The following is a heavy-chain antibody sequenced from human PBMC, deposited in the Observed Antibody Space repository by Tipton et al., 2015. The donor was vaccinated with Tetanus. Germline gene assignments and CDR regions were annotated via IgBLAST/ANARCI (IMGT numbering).Heavy chain of an antibody. CDR2: ISSSSNWK. CDR3: AKEALGVLNL. D-gene: IGHD1-14*01. CDR1: GFSLTGYS. V-gene: IGHV3-21*04. J-gene: IGHJ6*04. Sequence: SLRLSCAGSGFSLTGYSFNWVRQAPGKGLEWVSAISSSSNWKYYAPSVKGRFTISRDNSKNTVSLQLNSLRADDTAIYYCAKEALGVLNLWGKGTTVIVSS.